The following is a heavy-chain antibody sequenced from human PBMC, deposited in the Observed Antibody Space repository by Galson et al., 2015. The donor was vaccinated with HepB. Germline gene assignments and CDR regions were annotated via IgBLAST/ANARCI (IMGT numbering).Heavy chain of an antibody. J-gene: IGHJ6*02. CDR2: INSDGSST. Sequence: SLRLSCAASGFTFSSYRMHWVRQAPGKGLVWVSRINSDGSSTSYADSVKGRFTISRDNAKNTLYLQMNSLRAEDTALYYCARDEVFEYSSSSAYYYYGMDVWGQGTTVTVSS. V-gene: IGHV3-74*01. CDR3: ARDEVFEYSSSSAYYYYGMDV. CDR1: GFTFSSYR. D-gene: IGHD6-6*01.